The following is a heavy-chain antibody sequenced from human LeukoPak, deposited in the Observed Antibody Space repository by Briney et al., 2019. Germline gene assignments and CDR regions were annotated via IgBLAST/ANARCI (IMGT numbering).Heavy chain of an antibody. Sequence: PGRSLRLSCAASGFTFSRYAMHWVRQAPGKGLEWVAVITDDGSNKYYGDSVKGRFTISRDTSKNTLFLQMNSLRAEDTAVYYCARGDAWFGEFRPDYWGQGTLVTVSS. V-gene: IGHV3-30-3*01. CDR2: ITDDGSNK. CDR1: GFTFSRYA. J-gene: IGHJ4*02. CDR3: ARGDAWFGEFRPDY. D-gene: IGHD3-10*01.